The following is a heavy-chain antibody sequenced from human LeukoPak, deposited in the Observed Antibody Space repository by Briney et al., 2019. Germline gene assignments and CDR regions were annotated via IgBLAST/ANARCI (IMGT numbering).Heavy chain of an antibody. Sequence: SETLSLTCTVSGGSISSGSYYWGWIRQPPGKGLEWIGSIYYSGSTYYNPSLKSRVTISVDTSKNQFSLKLSSVTAADTAAYYCARDDSRPDPAHFDYWGQGTLVTVSS. CDR1: GGSISSGSYY. CDR2: IYYSGST. CDR3: ARDDSRPDPAHFDY. V-gene: IGHV4-39*07. J-gene: IGHJ4*02. D-gene: IGHD4-11*01.